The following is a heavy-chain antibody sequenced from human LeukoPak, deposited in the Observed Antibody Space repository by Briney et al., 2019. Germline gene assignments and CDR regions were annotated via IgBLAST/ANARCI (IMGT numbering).Heavy chain of an antibody. J-gene: IGHJ4*02. D-gene: IGHD3-10*01. Sequence: GASVKVSCKASGYTFTSYGISWVRQAPGQGLEWMGRINPKSGGTNYAQKFQGRVTMTRDTSISTAYMELSRLRSDDTAMYYCANSNYYGSGISDYWGQGTLVTVSS. CDR1: GYTFTSYG. CDR3: ANSNYYGSGISDY. V-gene: IGHV1-2*06. CDR2: INPKSGGT.